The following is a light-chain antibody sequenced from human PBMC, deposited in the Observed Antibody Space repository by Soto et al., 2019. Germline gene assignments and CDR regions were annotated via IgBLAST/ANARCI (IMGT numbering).Light chain of an antibody. CDR1: SSDVGAYNY. CDR2: DVI. V-gene: IGLV2-14*01. CDR3: TSYTSSVTLV. Sequence: QSALTQPASVSGSPGQSITISCTGTSSDVGAYNYVSWYQQHPGKVPKLIIYDVINRPSGVSSRFSGSKSVNTASLTISGLQAEDEAAYYCTSYTSSVTLVFGGGTKLTVL. J-gene: IGLJ3*02.